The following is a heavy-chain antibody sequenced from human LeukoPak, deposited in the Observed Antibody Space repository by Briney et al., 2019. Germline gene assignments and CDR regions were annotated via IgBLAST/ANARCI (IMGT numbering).Heavy chain of an antibody. CDR1: GGSISPYY. CDR2: IYYSGST. Sequence: SETLSLTCTVSGGSISPYYWSWIRQPPGKGLEWIGYIYYSGSTNYNPSLKSRVTISVDTSKNQFSLKLSSVTAADTAVYYCARLDFWSGSAFDYWGQGTLVTVSS. D-gene: IGHD3-3*01. CDR3: ARLDFWSGSAFDY. V-gene: IGHV4-59*01. J-gene: IGHJ4*02.